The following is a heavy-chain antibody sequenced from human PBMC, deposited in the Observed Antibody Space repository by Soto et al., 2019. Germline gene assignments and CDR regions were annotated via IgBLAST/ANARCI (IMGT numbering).Heavy chain of an antibody. J-gene: IGHJ4*02. D-gene: IGHD3-10*01. CDR1: GGSFSGYY. CDR2: INHSGST. CDR3: ARAQPRSYYYGSGSSIQIDY. V-gene: IGHV4-34*01. Sequence: SETLSLTCAVYGGSFSGYYWSWIRQPPGKGLEWIGEINHSGSTNYNPSLKSRVTISVDTSKNQFSLKLSSVTAVDTAVYYCARAQPRSYYYGSGSSIQIDYWGQGTLVTVSS.